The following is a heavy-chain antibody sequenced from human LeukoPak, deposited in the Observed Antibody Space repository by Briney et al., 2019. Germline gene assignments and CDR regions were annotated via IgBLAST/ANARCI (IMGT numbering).Heavy chain of an antibody. D-gene: IGHD3-10*01. CDR2: INPSGGST. J-gene: IGHJ4*02. Sequence: ASVKVSCKASGYTFTSYYMHWVRQAPGQGLEWMGIINPSGGSTSYAQKFQGRVTMTRDTSTSTVYMELSSLRSEDTAVYYCASNYIADYYFDYWGQGTLVTVSS. V-gene: IGHV1-46*01. CDR3: ASNYIADYYFDY. CDR1: GYTFTSYY.